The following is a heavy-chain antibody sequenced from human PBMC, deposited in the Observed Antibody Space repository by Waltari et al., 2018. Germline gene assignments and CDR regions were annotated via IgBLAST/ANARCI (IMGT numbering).Heavy chain of an antibody. V-gene: IGHV3-30*02. D-gene: IGHD5-12*01. CDR3: AKEREYSGYGYFDY. CDR1: GFTFSSYG. Sequence: VQLVESGGGVVQPGGSLRLPCAASGFTFSSYGMHWVRQAPGKGLEWVAFIRYDGSNKYYADSVKGRFTISRDNSKNTLYLQMNSLRAEDTAVYYCAKEREYSGYGYFDYWGQGTLVTVSS. J-gene: IGHJ4*02. CDR2: IRYDGSNK.